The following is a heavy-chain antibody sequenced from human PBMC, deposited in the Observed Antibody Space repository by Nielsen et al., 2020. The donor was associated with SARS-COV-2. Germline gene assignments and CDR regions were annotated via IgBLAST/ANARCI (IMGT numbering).Heavy chain of an antibody. Sequence: GESLKISCAASGFTFSSYGMHWVRQAPGKGLEWVAVISYDGSNKYYADSVKGRFTISRDNSKNTLYLQMNSLRAEDTAVYYCAREDSSGWPSLDYWGQGTLVTVSS. J-gene: IGHJ4*02. V-gene: IGHV3-30*03. CDR1: GFTFSSYG. D-gene: IGHD6-19*01. CDR2: ISYDGSNK. CDR3: AREDSSGWPSLDY.